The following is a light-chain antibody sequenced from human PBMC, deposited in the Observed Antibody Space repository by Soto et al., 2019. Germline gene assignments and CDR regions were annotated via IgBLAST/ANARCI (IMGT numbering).Light chain of an antibody. CDR1: ESISSN. CDR3: QQYHPWPPATT. J-gene: IGKJ5*01. CDR2: AAS. V-gene: IGKV3-15*01. Sequence: EIVLTQSPATLSVSPGERATLSCRASESISSNLAWYQQNPGQAPRLLIYAASTRATGLPARFSGSGSGTEFTLTISSLQSEDVAVYYCQQYHPWPPATTFGQGTRLDMK.